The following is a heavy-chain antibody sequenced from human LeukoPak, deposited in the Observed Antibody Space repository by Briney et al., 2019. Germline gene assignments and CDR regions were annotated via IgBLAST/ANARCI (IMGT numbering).Heavy chain of an antibody. D-gene: IGHD6-13*01. CDR1: GFTFSTYE. Sequence: AGGSLRLSCAASGFTFSTYEMKWVRQAPGKGLEWISFISSSGSSMFYADSVKGRFTISRDNAKNTLYLQMNTLRVEDTAVYYCARGSWSAADTNIDYWGQGTLVTVSS. J-gene: IGHJ4*02. V-gene: IGHV3-48*03. CDR2: ISSSGSSM. CDR3: ARGSWSAADTNIDY.